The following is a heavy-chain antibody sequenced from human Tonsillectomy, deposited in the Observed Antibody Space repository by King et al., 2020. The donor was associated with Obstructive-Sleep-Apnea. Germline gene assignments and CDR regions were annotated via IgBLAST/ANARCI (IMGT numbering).Heavy chain of an antibody. CDR3: AADWGYCSGGSCHIFDF. D-gene: IGHD2-15*01. CDR2: FDPKDGEP. V-gene: IGHV1-24*01. Sequence: QLVQSGAEVKKPGASVKVSCKVSGYTLSELSVHWVRQAHGQGLEWMGGFDPKDGEPMYAQKFQGRVTMTEDISTDTVYMELSSLRSEDTAVYYCAADWGYCSGGSCHIFDFWAQGTLVTVSS. CDR1: GYTLSELS. J-gene: IGHJ4*02.